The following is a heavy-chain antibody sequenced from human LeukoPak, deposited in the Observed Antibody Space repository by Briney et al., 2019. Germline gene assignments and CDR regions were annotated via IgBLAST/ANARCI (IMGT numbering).Heavy chain of an antibody. CDR1: GGSVSNFY. CDR3: ARGFPGAARAFDI. J-gene: IGHJ3*02. Sequence: SETLSLTCTVSGGSVSNFYWNWIRQPPGKGLEWIGYMYYDGSTNYNPSLKSRVIISIDTSKTQFSLKLGSVTPGDTAVYYCARGFPGAARAFDIWGQGTVVTVSS. CDR2: MYYDGST. D-gene: IGHD6-6*01. V-gene: IGHV4-59*02.